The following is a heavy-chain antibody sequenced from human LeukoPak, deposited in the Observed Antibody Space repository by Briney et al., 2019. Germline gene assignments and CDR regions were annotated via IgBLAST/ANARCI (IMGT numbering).Heavy chain of an antibody. D-gene: IGHD3-16*01. J-gene: IGHJ4*02. CDR3: AREGDLSDFDY. CDR1: KFTLSSFW. CDR2: INHDASEK. Sequence: GGSLRLSCAAAKFTLSSFWMSWVRQAPGKGLECVANINHDASEKNYVDSVKGRFTISRDNARNSLYLELNSLRVEDTAVYYCAREGDLSDFDYWGQGTLVTVSS. V-gene: IGHV3-7*01.